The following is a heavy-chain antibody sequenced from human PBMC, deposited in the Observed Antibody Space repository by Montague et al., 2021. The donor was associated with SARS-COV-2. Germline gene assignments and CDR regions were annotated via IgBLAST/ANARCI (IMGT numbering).Heavy chain of an antibody. Sequence: SETLSLTCTVSGGSISSYYWSWIRQPPGKGLEWIGYIYYSGSTNYNPSLKSRVTISVDTSKNQFSLKLSSVTAADTAVYYCARHRRAPYCSGGSCSSPPGWSAPWGQGTLVTVSS. D-gene: IGHD2-15*01. CDR2: IYYSGST. J-gene: IGHJ5*02. CDR3: ARHRRAPYCSGGSCSSPPGWSAP. V-gene: IGHV4-59*08. CDR1: GGSISSYY.